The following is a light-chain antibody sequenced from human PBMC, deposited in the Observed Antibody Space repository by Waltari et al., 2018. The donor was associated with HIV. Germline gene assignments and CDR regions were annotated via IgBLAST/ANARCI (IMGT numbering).Light chain of an antibody. Sequence: QAGLSQPPSVTKGLRQTATLTGTGNSNNVGYQGAAWLQQHQGQPPKLLSYRNNNRPSGISDGLSASGSGNTASLTITGLQPEDEADYYCSAWDSSLSAWVFGGGTKLTVL. CDR3: SAWDSSLSAWV. CDR1: SNNVGYQG. J-gene: IGLJ3*02. CDR2: RNN. V-gene: IGLV10-54*01.